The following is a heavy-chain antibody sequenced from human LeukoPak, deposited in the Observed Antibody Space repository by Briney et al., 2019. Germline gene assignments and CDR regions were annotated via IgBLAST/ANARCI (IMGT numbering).Heavy chain of an antibody. CDR3: AKRGGTESFYYYYYMDV. CDR1: GFTFSSYD. D-gene: IGHD2-15*01. V-gene: IGHV3-23*01. Sequence: GGSLRLSCAASGFTFSSYDMTWVRQTPGKGLEWVALMSRSGGTTYYADSVKGRFTISRDNSKNTLYLQMNSLRAEDTAEYYCAKRGGTESFYYYYYMDVWGKGTTVTVSS. CDR2: MSRSGGTT. J-gene: IGHJ6*03.